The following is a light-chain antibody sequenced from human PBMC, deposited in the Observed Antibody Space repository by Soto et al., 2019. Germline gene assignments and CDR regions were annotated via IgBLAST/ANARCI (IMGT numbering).Light chain of an antibody. CDR3: QKYSSVPV. CDR2: EQS. CDR1: QGIRNF. V-gene: IGKV1-27*01. J-gene: IGKJ3*01. Sequence: DIQMTQSPTSLPASVGDRVTITCRASQGIRNFVAWYHQKPGKAPKLLIYEQSTLQSGVPYRFSGSGSGTDFTLTINSLQPEDVATYSCQKYSSVPVFGPGTKVEIK.